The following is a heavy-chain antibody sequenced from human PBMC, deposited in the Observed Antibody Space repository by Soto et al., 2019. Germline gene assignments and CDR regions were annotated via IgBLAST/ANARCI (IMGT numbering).Heavy chain of an antibody. D-gene: IGHD1-20*01. Sequence: SETLSLTCTVSGGSISSSSYYWGWIRQPPGKGLEWIGNIYYSGNTYYNPSLQSRVTISVDTSKNQFSLKLTSATDAGTAVYYCARRITRPERFDYWGQGALVTVSS. CDR2: IYYSGNT. V-gene: IGHV4-39*01. CDR3: ARRITRPERFDY. CDR1: GGSISSSSYY. J-gene: IGHJ4*02.